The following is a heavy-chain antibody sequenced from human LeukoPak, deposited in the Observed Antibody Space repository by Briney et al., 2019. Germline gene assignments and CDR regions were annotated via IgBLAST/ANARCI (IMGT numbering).Heavy chain of an antibody. D-gene: IGHD2-8*01. CDR2: IIHSGST. V-gene: IGHV4-34*01. CDR3: ARGLPNGDEGGGSDFDY. J-gene: IGHJ4*02. Sequence: PSETLSLTCAVYGGSFSGYYWSWIRQPPGKGLEWIGEIIHSGSTNYNPSLKSRVTISVDTSKNQFSLKLSSVTAADTAVYYCARGLPNGDEGGGSDFDYWGQGTLVTVSS. CDR1: GGSFSGYY.